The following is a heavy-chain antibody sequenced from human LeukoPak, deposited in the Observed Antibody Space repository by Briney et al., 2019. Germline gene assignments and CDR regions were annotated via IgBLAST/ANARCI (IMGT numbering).Heavy chain of an antibody. CDR1: GGSISSYY. Sequence: SETLSLTCTVSGGSISSYYWSWIRQPPGKGLEWIGYIYYSGSTNYNPSLESRVTISVDTSKNQFSLKLSSVTAADTAVYYCARRIRIAAAGYYYYYGMDVWGQGTTVTVSS. V-gene: IGHV4-59*08. J-gene: IGHJ6*02. D-gene: IGHD6-13*01. CDR2: IYYSGST. CDR3: ARRIRIAAAGYYYYYGMDV.